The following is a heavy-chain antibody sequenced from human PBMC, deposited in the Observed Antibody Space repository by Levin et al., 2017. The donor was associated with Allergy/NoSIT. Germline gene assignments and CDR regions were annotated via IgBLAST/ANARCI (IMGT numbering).Heavy chain of an antibody. D-gene: IGHD4-17*01. CDR2: IYYSGST. CDR1: GGSISSYY. CDR3: ARHNVGYGDYYYFDY. V-gene: IGHV4-59*08. Sequence: GSLRLSCTVSGGSISSYYWSWIRQPPGKGLEWIGYIYYSGSTNYNPSLKSRVTISVDTSKNQFSLKLSSVTAADTAVYYCARHNVGYGDYYYFDYWGQGTLVTVSS. J-gene: IGHJ4*02.